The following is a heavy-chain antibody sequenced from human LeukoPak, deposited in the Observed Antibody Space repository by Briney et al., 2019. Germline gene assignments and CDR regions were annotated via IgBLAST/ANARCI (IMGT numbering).Heavy chain of an antibody. Sequence: SETLSLTCTVSGYSMSSGYYWGWIRQPPERGLEWIGSMYHTGSTYYNPSLKSRVTISVDTSMNQFSLKLSSVTAADTAVYYCARYYDSSGYYSDYWGQGTLVTVSS. J-gene: IGHJ4*02. V-gene: IGHV4-38-2*02. CDR2: MYHTGST. D-gene: IGHD3-22*01. CDR1: GYSMSSGYY. CDR3: ARYYDSSGYYSDY.